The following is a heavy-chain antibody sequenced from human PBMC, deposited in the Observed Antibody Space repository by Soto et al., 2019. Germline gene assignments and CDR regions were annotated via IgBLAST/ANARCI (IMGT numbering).Heavy chain of an antibody. CDR3: ARESGITLFGVASRWFDP. CDR1: GGTFSSYA. V-gene: IGHV1-69*01. CDR2: IIPIFGTA. J-gene: IGHJ5*02. D-gene: IGHD3-3*01. Sequence: QVQLVQSGAEVKKPGSSVKVSCKASGGTFSSYAISWVRQAPGQGLEWMGGIIPIFGTANYAQKFQGRVTITADESTNTAYMALSSLRSEDTAVYYCARESGITLFGVASRWFDPWGQGTLVTVSS.